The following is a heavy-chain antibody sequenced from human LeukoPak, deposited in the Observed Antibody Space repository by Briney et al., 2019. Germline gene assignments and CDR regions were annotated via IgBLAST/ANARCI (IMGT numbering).Heavy chain of an antibody. D-gene: IGHD4-17*01. V-gene: IGHV3-11*04. J-gene: IGHJ4*02. CDR2: ISSGGSTI. Sequence: LSLTCTVSGGSISSSSSYWGWIRQPPGKGLEWLSFISSGGSTIYYADSVKGRFTISRDNAKNSLYLQMNSLRAEDTAVYYCARGGYGDYVFDYWGQGTLVTVSS. CDR1: GGSISSSS. CDR3: ARGGYGDYVFDY.